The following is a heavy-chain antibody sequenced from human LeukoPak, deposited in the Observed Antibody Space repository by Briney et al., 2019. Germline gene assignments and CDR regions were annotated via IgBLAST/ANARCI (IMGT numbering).Heavy chain of an antibody. CDR2: IKQDGSEK. D-gene: IGHD5-12*01. CDR3: TTRPTIVFDY. J-gene: IGHJ4*02. CDR1: GFTFSSYW. V-gene: IGHV3-7*03. Sequence: GGSLRLSCAASGFTFSSYWMSWVRQAPGKGLEWVANIKQDGSEKYYVDSVKGRFTISRDNAKNSLYLQMNSLKTEDTAVYYCTTRPTIVFDYWGQGTLVTVSS.